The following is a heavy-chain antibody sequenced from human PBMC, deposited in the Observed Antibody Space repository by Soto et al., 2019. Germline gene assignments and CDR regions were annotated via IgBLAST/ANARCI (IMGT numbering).Heavy chain of an antibody. CDR1: GGSISSYY. D-gene: IGHD6-19*01. CDR3: ARVGQWLVSDY. J-gene: IGHJ4*02. Sequence: SETLSLTCTVSGGSISSYYWSWIRQPPGKGLEWIGYIYYSGSTNYNPSLKSRVTISVDTSKNQFSLKLSSVTAADTAVYYCARVGQWLVSDYWGQGTLVTVSS. V-gene: IGHV4-59*01. CDR2: IYYSGST.